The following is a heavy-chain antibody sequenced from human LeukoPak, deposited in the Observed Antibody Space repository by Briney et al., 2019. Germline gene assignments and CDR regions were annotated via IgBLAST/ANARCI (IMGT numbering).Heavy chain of an antibody. V-gene: IGHV3-48*03. CDR1: GFTFSTYE. J-gene: IGHJ3*02. Sequence: GGSLRLSCAASGFTFSTYEMNWVRQAPGKGLEWLSYISGTGTTIYYADSVKGRFTISRDNAKNSLYLQMNSLRAEDTAVYYCARALTGTKRSGAFDIWGQGTMVTVSS. D-gene: IGHD1-7*01. CDR3: ARALTGTKRSGAFDI. CDR2: ISGTGTTI.